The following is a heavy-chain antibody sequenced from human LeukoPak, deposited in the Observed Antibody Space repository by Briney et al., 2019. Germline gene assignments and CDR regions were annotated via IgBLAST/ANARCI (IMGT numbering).Heavy chain of an antibody. V-gene: IGHV4-34*01. CDR3: ARGRPSPSYLFVVPAARLDS. D-gene: IGHD2-2*01. J-gene: IGHJ4*02. CDR2: INHVGAT. CDR1: GESFSNNY. Sequence: PSETLSLTCAVYGESFSNNYWTWIRQPPGKGPEWVGEINHVGATKYNPSLKSRVTISVDTSKSQFSLQLTSVTAADTAVYYCARGRPSPSYLFVVPAARLDSWGQGTLVSVSS.